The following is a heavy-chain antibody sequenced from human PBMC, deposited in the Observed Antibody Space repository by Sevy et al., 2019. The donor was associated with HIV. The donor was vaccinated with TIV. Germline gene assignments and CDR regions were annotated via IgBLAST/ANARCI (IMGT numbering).Heavy chain of an antibody. Sequence: SETLSLTCTVSGGSISNHYWNWIRQPPGKGLEWIGYLYYSARTNYNPSLKSRVTISADTSKNEFSLKLSSVTAADTAVYYCVASNPTLYYGMDVWGQGTTVTVSS. CDR3: VASNPTLYYGMDV. D-gene: IGHD4-4*01. J-gene: IGHJ6*02. CDR2: LYYSART. V-gene: IGHV4-59*11. CDR1: GGSISNHY.